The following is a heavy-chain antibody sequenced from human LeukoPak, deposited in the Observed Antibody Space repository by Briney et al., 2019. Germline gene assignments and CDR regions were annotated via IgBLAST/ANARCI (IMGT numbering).Heavy chain of an antibody. V-gene: IGHV3-48*03. CDR1: GFTFSSYE. Sequence: PGGSLRLSCAASGFTFSSYEMNWVRLAPGKGLEWVSYISSTGGAKHYADSVKGRFTISRDNAKDSLYLQMNTLRAEDTAVYYCARDSLVRGVTTPGVDPWGQGTLVTVSS. D-gene: IGHD3-10*01. CDR3: ARDSLVRGVTTPGVDP. J-gene: IGHJ5*02. CDR2: ISSTGGAK.